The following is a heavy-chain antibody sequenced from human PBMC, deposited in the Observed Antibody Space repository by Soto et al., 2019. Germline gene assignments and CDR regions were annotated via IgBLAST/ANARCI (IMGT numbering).Heavy chain of an antibody. J-gene: IGHJ4*02. CDR3: AREARYDRGVYHYEGIDY. Sequence: VQLLQSGGGLAQPGGSLTLSCAASGYSFSDYSMNWVRRAPGKGLEWVSAFSAGGDYRHYADSVKGRFTISRDISKTTLFLQMNSLRAEDTARYYCAREARYDRGVYHYEGIDYWGQGTLVTVSS. V-gene: IGHV3-23*01. CDR1: GYSFSDYS. CDR2: FSAGGDYR. D-gene: IGHD3-22*01.